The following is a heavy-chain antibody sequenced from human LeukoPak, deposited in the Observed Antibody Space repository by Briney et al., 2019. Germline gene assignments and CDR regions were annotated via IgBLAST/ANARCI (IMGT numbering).Heavy chain of an antibody. CDR3: ARDVYSIAAAGRAY. V-gene: IGHV3-66*01. J-gene: IGHJ4*02. CDR1: GFTFSSYA. Sequence: GGSLRLSCAASGFTFSSYAMHWVRQAPGKGLEWVSIIYSGDNTYYADSVKGRFTISRDNAKNSLYLQMNSLRAEDTAVYYCARDVYSIAAAGRAYWGQGTLVTVSS. CDR2: IYSGDNT. D-gene: IGHD6-13*01.